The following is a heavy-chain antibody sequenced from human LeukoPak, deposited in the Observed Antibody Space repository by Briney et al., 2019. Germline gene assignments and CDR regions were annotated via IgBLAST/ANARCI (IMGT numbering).Heavy chain of an antibody. CDR2: INPNSGGT. CDR3: ARDLTGRSDY. CDR1: GYTFTDYY. V-gene: IGHV1-2*02. Sequence: ASVTVSCKASGYTFTDYYMHWVRQAPGQGLEWMGWINPNSGGTNYAQSFQGRVTMTRDTSISTAYMELSRLRSDDTAVYYCARDLTGRSDYWGQGTLVTVSS. J-gene: IGHJ4*02. D-gene: IGHD3-9*01.